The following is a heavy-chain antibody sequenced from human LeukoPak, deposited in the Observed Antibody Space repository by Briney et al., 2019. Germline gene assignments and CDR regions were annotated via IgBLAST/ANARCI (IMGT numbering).Heavy chain of an antibody. J-gene: IGHJ4*02. CDR1: GFSFSYYG. CDR2: ISYDGSDK. V-gene: IGHV3-30*18. Sequence: PGRSLSLSCAASGFSFSYYGIHWVRQAPGKGLEWVALISYDGSDKYFADSVKGRFSISRDNSQNTLYLQMNSLRAEDTAIYYCAKDMRPYSGDRSFLFDQWGQGTLVIVSS. CDR3: AKDMRPYSGDRSFLFDQ. D-gene: IGHD1-26*01.